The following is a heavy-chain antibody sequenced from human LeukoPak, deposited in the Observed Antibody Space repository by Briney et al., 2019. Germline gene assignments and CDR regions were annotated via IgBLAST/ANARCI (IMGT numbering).Heavy chain of an antibody. CDR3: ARVHSSSWPDAFDI. D-gene: IGHD6-13*01. J-gene: IGHJ3*02. CDR2: ISSSSSYT. V-gene: IGHV3-11*06. CDR1: GFTFSDYY. Sequence: PGGSMRLSCAASGFTFSDYYMSWNRQAPGEGLEWVSSISSSSSYTNYADSVKGRFTISRDNAKNSLYLQMNSLRAEDTAVYYCARVHSSSWPDAFDIWGQGTMVTVSS.